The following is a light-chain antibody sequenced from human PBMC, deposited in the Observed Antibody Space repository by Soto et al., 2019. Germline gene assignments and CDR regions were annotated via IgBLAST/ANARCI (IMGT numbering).Light chain of an antibody. Sequence: QSVLTQPTSVSGSPGQSITISCTGTSSDVGGYDFVSWFQQEPGKAPKLMIYDVNYRPSGISPRFSGSKSGNTASLTISGLQPEDEADYYCCSYAGRSAPYVFGPGTKATVL. CDR1: SSDVGGYDF. CDR2: DVN. J-gene: IGLJ1*01. CDR3: CSYAGRSAPYV. V-gene: IGLV2-14*01.